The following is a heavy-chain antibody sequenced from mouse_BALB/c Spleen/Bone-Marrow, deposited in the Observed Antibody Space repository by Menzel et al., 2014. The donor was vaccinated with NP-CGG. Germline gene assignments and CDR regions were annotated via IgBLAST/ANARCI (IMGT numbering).Heavy chain of an antibody. CDR3: ARDVGYGNYFVY. CDR1: GFTFSDFY. Sequence: DVMLVESGGGLVQPGDSLRLSCATSGFTFSDFYMEWVRQPPGKRLEWIAASRNKAKHYTTEYSASVKGRFIVSRDTSRSILYLQMNALRAEDTAIYYCARDVGYGNYFVYWGQGTLVTVSA. CDR2: SRNKAKHYTT. D-gene: IGHD2-10*02. V-gene: IGHV7-1*02. J-gene: IGHJ3*01.